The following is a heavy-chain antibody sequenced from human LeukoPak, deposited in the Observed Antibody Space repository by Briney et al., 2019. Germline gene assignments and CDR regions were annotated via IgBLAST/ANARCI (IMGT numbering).Heavy chain of an antibody. V-gene: IGHV3-66*02. Sequence: GGSLRLSCAASGFTVSSNYMSWVRQAPGKGLEWVSVIYSGGSTYYTDSGKGRFTISRDHSKNTLYLQMNSLRAEDTAVYYCARASGGYYSTWGQGTLVTVSS. CDR1: GFTVSSNY. J-gene: IGHJ5*02. CDR3: ARASGGYYST. D-gene: IGHD3-22*01. CDR2: IYSGGST.